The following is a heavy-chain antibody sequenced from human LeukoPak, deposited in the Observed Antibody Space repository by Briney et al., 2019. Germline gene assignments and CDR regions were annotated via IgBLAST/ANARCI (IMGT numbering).Heavy chain of an antibody. CDR3: ARDSDGDYTPLNFDY. V-gene: IGHV3-11*01. CDR2: ISSSSSTT. J-gene: IGHJ4*02. CDR1: GFTFSGYY. D-gene: IGHD4-17*01. Sequence: GGSLRLSCAASGFTFSGYYMTWIRQAPGKGLEWLSHISSSSSTTDYADSVKGRCTISRDNAKNSLFLQMNNLRAEDTAVYYCARDSDGDYTPLNFDYWGQGTLVTVSS.